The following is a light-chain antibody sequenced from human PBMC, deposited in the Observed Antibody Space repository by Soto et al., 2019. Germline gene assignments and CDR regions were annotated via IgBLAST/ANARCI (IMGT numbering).Light chain of an antibody. CDR2: SNN. CDR3: AAWDDSLNGYVV. J-gene: IGLJ2*01. V-gene: IGLV1-44*01. CDR1: SSNIGSNP. Sequence: QSVLTQPPSASGTPGQRVTISCSGRSSNIGSNPVNWYQQLPGTAPKLLIYSNNQRPSGVPDRFSGSKSGTSASLAISGLQSEDEADYYCAAWDDSLNGYVVFGGGTQLTVL.